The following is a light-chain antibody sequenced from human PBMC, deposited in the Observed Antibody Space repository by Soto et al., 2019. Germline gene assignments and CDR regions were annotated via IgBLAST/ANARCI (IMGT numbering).Light chain of an antibody. CDR2: AAS. V-gene: IGKV3-15*01. Sequence: EIVMTQSPATLSLSPGERATLSCRASQSVGNTLAWYQQKPGQAPRLLIYAASTRATDIPARFSAFGSGTDFTLTISSLQSEDSAVYYCQQYGDWPPVTFDQGTKVEI. CDR1: QSVGNT. CDR3: QQYGDWPPVT. J-gene: IGKJ1*01.